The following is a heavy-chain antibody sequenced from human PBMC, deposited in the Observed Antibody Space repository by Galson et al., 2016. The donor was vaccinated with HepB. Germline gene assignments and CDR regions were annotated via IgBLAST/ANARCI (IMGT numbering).Heavy chain of an antibody. CDR3: ARERYDYVWGDYNTGPYFDY. J-gene: IGHJ4*02. V-gene: IGHV3-74*01. CDR2: INTDGSST. Sequence: GSLRLSCAASGFTLSNYWMHWVRQAPGKGLVWVSRINTDGSSTNYADPVKGRFTISRDNAKNTLDLQMKSLRAEDTAVYYCARERYDYVWGDYNTGPYFDYWGQGALVTVSS. CDR1: GFTLSNYW. D-gene: IGHD3-16*01.